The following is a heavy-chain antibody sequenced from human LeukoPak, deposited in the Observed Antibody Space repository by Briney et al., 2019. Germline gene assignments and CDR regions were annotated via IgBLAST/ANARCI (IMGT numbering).Heavy chain of an antibody. CDR3: ARVLSRDGYNFDY. Sequence: ASVKVSCKASGYSFSSYGISWVRQAPGQGLEWMTWISGNNGNTDFAKNFQGRVTMTTDTSTTTVYMELSRLRSDDTAVYYCARVLSRDGYNFDYWGQGTLVTVSS. J-gene: IGHJ4*02. CDR1: GYSFSSYG. CDR2: ISGNNGNT. V-gene: IGHV1-18*01. D-gene: IGHD5-24*01.